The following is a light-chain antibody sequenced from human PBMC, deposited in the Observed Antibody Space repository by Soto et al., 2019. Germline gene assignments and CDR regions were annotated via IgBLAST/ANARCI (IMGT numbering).Light chain of an antibody. CDR1: HSLVHSDGIAY. CDR3: MQGTHWPIT. V-gene: IGKV2-30*02. CDR2: KAS. J-gene: IGKJ5*01. Sequence: DVVMTQSPLSLPVTLGQPASISCRSNHSLVHSDGIAYFSWFQQRPGRSPRRLIYKASNRDSGVPARFSGSGSGTDFALKISRVEAEDVGVYYCMQGTHWPITFGQGTRLGIK.